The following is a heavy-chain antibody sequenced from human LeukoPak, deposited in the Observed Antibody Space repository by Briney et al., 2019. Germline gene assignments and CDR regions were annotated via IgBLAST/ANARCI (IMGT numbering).Heavy chain of an antibody. V-gene: IGHV3-48*03. Sequence: GGSLRLSCAASGFTFSSYEMNWVRQAPGKGLEWVSYISPSGSEVKYADSVKGRFSISRDNAMNSLYLQMNSLRAEDTAVYYCTRDEVGATTEFDSWGQGILVTVSS. CDR2: ISPSGSEV. D-gene: IGHD1-26*01. CDR3: TRDEVGATTEFDS. J-gene: IGHJ4*02. CDR1: GFTFSSYE.